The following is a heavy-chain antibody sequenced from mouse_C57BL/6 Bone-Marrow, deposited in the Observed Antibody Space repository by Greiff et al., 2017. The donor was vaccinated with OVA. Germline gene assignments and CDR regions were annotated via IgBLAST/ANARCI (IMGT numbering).Heavy chain of an antibody. CDR3: AREEREYYYGSSYFDV. CDR1: GYTFTNYW. D-gene: IGHD1-1*01. Sequence: HVQLQQSGAELVRPGTSVKMSCKASGYTFTNYWIGWAKQRPGHGLEWIGDIYPGGGYTNYNEKFKGKATLTADKSSSTAYMQFSSLTSEDSAIYYCAREEREYYYGSSYFDVWGTGTTVTVSS. V-gene: IGHV1-63*01. J-gene: IGHJ1*03. CDR2: IYPGGGYT.